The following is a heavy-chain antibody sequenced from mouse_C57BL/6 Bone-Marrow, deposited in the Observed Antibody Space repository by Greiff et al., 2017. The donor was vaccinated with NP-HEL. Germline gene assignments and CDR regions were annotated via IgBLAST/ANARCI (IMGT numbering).Heavy chain of an antibody. J-gene: IGHJ1*03. Sequence: VQLKQSGAELVRPGASVKLSCTASGFNIKDDYMHWVKQRPEQGLEWIGWIDPENGDTEYASKFQGKATITADTSSNTAYLQLSSLTSEDTAVYYCTTRLLRHFDVWGTGTTVTVSS. D-gene: IGHD2-10*01. CDR3: TTRLLRHFDV. V-gene: IGHV14-4*01. CDR1: GFNIKDDY. CDR2: IDPENGDT.